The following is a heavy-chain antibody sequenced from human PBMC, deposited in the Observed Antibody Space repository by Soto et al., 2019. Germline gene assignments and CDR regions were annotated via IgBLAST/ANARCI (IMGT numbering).Heavy chain of an antibody. V-gene: IGHV3-7*03. CDR1: GFTFSSYW. CDR3: ARDHRWVAAAGSFDY. D-gene: IGHD6-13*01. J-gene: IGHJ4*02. CDR2: IKQDGSEK. Sequence: EVQLVESGGGLVQPGGSLRLSCAASGFTFSSYWMSWVRQAPGKGLEWVANIKQDGSEKYYVDSVKGRFTISRDNAKNSLYLQMNSLRAEDTAVYYCARDHRWVAAAGSFDYWGQGTLVTVSS.